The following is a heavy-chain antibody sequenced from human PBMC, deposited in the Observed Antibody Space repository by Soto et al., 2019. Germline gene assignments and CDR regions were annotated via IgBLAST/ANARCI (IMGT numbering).Heavy chain of an antibody. V-gene: IGHV3-23*01. J-gene: IGHJ4*02. CDR3: AKDEDFYDSSGYCSY. CDR1: GFTFSSYA. D-gene: IGHD3-22*01. CDR2: ISGSGGST. Sequence: EVQLLESGGGLVQPGGSLRLSCAASGFTFSSYAMSWVRQAPGKGLEWVSAISGSGGSTYYADSVKGRFTISRDNSKNTLYLQMNSMRAEDTAVYYCAKDEDFYDSSGYCSYWGQGTLVTVSS.